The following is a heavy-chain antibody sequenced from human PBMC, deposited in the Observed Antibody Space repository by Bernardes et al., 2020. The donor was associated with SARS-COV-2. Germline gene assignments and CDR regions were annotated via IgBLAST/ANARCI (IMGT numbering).Heavy chain of an antibody. CDR3: ARVRADGYIFDYFDS. CDR2: LYTSGSP. D-gene: IGHD5-12*01. J-gene: IGHJ4*02. Sequence: SETLSLTCTVSGGSISSSYWRWIRQRPGPGLAWIGYLYTSGSPNSNPSLKRRVTISVDTSKTKFSLKLSAVTVSDTAVYFCARVRADGYIFDYFDSWGQGTLVTVSS. CDR1: GGSISSSY. V-gene: IGHV4-4*08.